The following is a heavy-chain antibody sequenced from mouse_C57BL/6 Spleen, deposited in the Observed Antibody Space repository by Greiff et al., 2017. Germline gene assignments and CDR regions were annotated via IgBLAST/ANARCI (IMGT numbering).Heavy chain of an antibody. J-gene: IGHJ3*01. CDR3: AKEGYYDYGAWFAY. Sequence: VQLQESGPGLVKPSQSLSLTCSVTGYSITSGYYWNWIRQFPGNKLEWMGYISYDGSNNYNPSLKNRISITRDTSKNQFFLKLNSVTTEDTATYYCAKEGYYDYGAWFAYWGQGTLVTVSA. CDR2: ISYDGSN. V-gene: IGHV3-6*01. CDR1: GYSITSGYY. D-gene: IGHD2-4*01.